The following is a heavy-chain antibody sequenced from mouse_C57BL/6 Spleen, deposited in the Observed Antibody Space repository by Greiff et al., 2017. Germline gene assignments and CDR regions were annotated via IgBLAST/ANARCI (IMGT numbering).Heavy chain of an antibody. CDR3: ARRKNLYYGSSYDWYFDV. V-gene: IGHV1-72*01. CDR1: GYTFTSYW. Sequence: QVQLQQPGAELVKPGASVKLSCKASGYTFTSYWMHWVKPRPGRGLEWIGRIDPNSGGTKYNEKFKSKATLTVDKPSSTAYMQLSSLTSEDSAVYYCARRKNLYYGSSYDWYFDVWGTGTTVTVSS. CDR2: IDPNSGGT. D-gene: IGHD1-1*01. J-gene: IGHJ1*03.